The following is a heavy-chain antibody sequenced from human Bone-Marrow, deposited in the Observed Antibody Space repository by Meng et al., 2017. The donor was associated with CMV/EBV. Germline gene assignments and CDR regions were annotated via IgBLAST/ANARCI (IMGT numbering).Heavy chain of an antibody. Sequence: GESLKISCAASGFTFSSYAMHWVRQAPGKGLEWVAVISYDGSNKYYADSVKGRFTISRDNSKNTLYLQMNSLRAEDTAVYYCARPGYAEAFDIWGQGTMVTVSS. J-gene: IGHJ3*02. CDR3: ARPGYAEAFDI. V-gene: IGHV3-30*04. CDR1: GFTFSSYA. CDR2: ISYDGSNK. D-gene: IGHD2-2*01.